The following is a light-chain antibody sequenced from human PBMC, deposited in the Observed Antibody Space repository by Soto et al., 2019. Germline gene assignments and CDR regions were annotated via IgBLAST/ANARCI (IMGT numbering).Light chain of an antibody. CDR2: EVN. J-gene: IGLJ1*01. Sequence: QSVLTEPASLSGSPGQSITVSCTGTSSDIGAYDYVSWFQQHPGKAPKLMISEVNNRPSGVSNRFSGSKSGNTAYLTISGLQADDEADYYCSSYTSASNLYIFGTGTKVTVL. CDR1: SSDIGAYDY. V-gene: IGLV2-14*01. CDR3: SSYTSASNLYI.